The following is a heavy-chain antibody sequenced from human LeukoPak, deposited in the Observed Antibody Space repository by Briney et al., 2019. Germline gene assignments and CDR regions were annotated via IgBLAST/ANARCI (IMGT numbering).Heavy chain of an antibody. CDR3: AKEPHILTGYYTDYFDS. V-gene: IGHV3-23*01. J-gene: IGHJ4*02. Sequence: GGSLRLSCSASGFTFSSYAMSWVRRAPGKGLEWVSAISHSGGTTYYAGSMKGRFTISRENSKNTLYLHMNSLRAEDTAVYFCAKEPHILTGYYTDYFDSWGQGTLVTVSS. D-gene: IGHD3-9*01. CDR2: ISHSGGTT. CDR1: GFTFSSYA.